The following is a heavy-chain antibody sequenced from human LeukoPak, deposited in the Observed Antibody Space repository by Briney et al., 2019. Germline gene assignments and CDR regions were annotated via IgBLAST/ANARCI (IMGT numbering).Heavy chain of an antibody. J-gene: IGHJ4*02. CDR1: GLSFTSFA. D-gene: IGHD3-16*01. Sequence: GGSLRLSCAASGLSFTSFAMSWVRQAPARGPEWVSSLRGDGETFYADSVRGRFTLSRADSRNTVYLQLDNLRVEDTAIYYCARESWVSSADAVRWGQGTQVTVSS. CDR2: LRGDGET. V-gene: IGHV3-23*01. CDR3: ARESWVSSADAVR.